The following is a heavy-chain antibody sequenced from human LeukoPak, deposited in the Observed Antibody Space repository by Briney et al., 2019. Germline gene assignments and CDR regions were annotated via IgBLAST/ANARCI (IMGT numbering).Heavy chain of an antibody. CDR2: IKEDGSEK. CDR1: GFTFSHYW. J-gene: IGHJ4*02. D-gene: IGHD3-22*01. CDR3: ARSRSGYYEDY. Sequence: PGGSLRLSCVPSGFTFSHYWMSWVRQAPGKGLEWVANIKEDGSEKYYVDSVKGRFTISRDNAKNSLSLQVNSLRAEDTAVYYCARSRSGYYEDYWGQGTLVTVSS. V-gene: IGHV3-7*01.